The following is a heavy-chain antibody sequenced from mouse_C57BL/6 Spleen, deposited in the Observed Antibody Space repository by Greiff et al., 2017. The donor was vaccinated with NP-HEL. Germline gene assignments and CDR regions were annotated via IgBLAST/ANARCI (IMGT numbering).Heavy chain of an antibody. CDR1: GFTFSSYA. V-gene: IGHV5-4*01. CDR2: ISDGGSYT. Sequence: EVQLVESGGGLVKPGGSLKLSCAASGFTFSSYAMSWVRQTPEKRLEWVATISDGGSYTYYPDNVKGRFTISRDNAKNNLYLQMSHLKSEDTAMYYCASRTTVVATDAMDYWGQGTSVTVSS. CDR3: ASRTTVVATDAMDY. D-gene: IGHD1-1*01. J-gene: IGHJ4*01.